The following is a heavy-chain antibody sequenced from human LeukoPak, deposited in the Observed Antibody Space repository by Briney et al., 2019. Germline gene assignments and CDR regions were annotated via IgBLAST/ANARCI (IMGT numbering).Heavy chain of an antibody. CDR1: GFTFSSYA. V-gene: IGHV3-30-3*01. J-gene: IGHJ4*02. Sequence: GGSLRLSCAASGFTFSSYAMHWVRQAPGKGLEWVAVISYDGSNKYYADSVKGRFTISRDNSKNTLYLQMNSLRAEDTAVYYCARTYYDFWSGYSRYYFDYWGQGTLVTVSS. D-gene: IGHD3-3*01. CDR3: ARTYYDFWSGYSRYYFDY. CDR2: ISYDGSNK.